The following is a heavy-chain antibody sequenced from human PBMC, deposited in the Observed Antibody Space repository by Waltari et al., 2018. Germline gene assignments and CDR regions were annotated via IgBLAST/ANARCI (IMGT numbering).Heavy chain of an antibody. Sequence: EVQLLESGGGLVQPGGPLRLSCAASGFTFSSYAMSWVRQAPGKGLEWVSAISGSGGSTYYADSVKGRFTISRDNSKNTLYLQMNSLRAEDTAVYYCAKAGLGRYYYYGMDVWGQGTTVTVSS. V-gene: IGHV3-23*01. CDR1: GFTFSSYA. D-gene: IGHD7-27*01. CDR3: AKAGLGRYYYYGMDV. CDR2: ISGSGGST. J-gene: IGHJ6*02.